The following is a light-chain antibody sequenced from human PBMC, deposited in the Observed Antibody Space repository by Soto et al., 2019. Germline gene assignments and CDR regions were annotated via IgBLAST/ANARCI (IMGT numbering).Light chain of an antibody. CDR2: AAF. V-gene: IGKV1-39*01. Sequence: DIQMTQSPSSLSASVGDRVTITCRASQTINNYLNWYQEKPGKAPKLLISAAFNLQSGIPSRFSGSGSGTDFALTISSLQPDAFATYYCLQTYTTPLTFGPGTIVDI. J-gene: IGKJ3*01. CDR3: LQTYTTPLT. CDR1: QTINNY.